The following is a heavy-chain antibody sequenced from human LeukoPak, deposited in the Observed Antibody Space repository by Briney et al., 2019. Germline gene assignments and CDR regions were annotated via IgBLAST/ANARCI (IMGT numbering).Heavy chain of an antibody. D-gene: IGHD3-22*01. CDR2: IQQDGSAK. V-gene: IGHV3-7*01. CDR1: GFTFSTSW. CDR3: ARFSLYDNSGYYSWLFDF. J-gene: IGHJ4*02. Sequence: GGSLRLSCAASGFTFSTSWMSWVRQAPGKGLEWVANIQQDGSAKYYVDSVKGRFTISRDNAKNSLYLQMNSLRAEDTAVYYCARFSLYDNSGYYSWLFDFWGQGTLVTVSS.